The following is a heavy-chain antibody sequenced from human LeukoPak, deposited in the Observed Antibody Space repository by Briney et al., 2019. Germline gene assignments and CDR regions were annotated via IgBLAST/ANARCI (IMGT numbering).Heavy chain of an antibody. V-gene: IGHV4-34*01. Sequence: PSETLSLTCTVSGGSVSGSTYYYWSWIRQPPGKGLEWIGEINHSGSTNYNPSLKSRVTMSVDTSKNQFSLKLSSVTAADTAVYYCARGQSIVGATGDYWGQGTLVTVSS. D-gene: IGHD1-26*01. CDR1: GGSVSGSTYYY. CDR2: INHSGST. CDR3: ARGQSIVGATGDY. J-gene: IGHJ4*02.